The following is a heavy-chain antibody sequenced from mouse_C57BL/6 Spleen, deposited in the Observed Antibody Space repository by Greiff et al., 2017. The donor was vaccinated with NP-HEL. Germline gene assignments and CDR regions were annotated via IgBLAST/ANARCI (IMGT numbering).Heavy chain of an antibody. CDR1: GFTFSDYG. J-gene: IGHJ4*01. CDR2: ISSGSSTI. CDR3: ARDYIYAMDY. D-gene: IGHD2-13*01. V-gene: IGHV5-17*01. Sequence: DVQLMESGGGLVKPGGSLKLSCAASGFTFSDYGMHWVRQAPEKGLEWVAYISSGSSTIYYADTVKGRFTISRDNAKNTLFLQMTSLRSEDTAMYYCARDYIYAMDYWGQGTSVTVSS.